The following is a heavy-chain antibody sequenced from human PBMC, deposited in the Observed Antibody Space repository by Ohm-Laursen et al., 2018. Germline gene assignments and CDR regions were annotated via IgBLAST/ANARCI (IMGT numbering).Heavy chain of an antibody. V-gene: IGHV4-38-2*01. D-gene: IGHD4-17*01. CDR3: ARHAAVSAWGDYGFDYFDY. CDR1: GYSISSSYY. CDR2: MYYSGNT. J-gene: IGHJ4*02. Sequence: GTLSLTCAVSGYSISSSYYWGWIRQPPGKGLEWIGGMYYSGNTYYNPSLKSRVTIAVDTSKNQFSLKLSSVTAADTAVYYCARHAAVSAWGDYGFDYFDYWGQGTLVTVSS.